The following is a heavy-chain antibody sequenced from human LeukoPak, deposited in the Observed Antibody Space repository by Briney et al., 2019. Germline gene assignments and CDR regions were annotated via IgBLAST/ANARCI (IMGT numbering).Heavy chain of an antibody. D-gene: IGHD6-13*01. J-gene: IGHJ3*02. CDR2: IYHSGST. CDR1: GYSISRGYY. CDR3: ASGPLGIAAADNAFDI. V-gene: IGHV4-38-2*02. Sequence: PSETLSLTCTVSGYSISRGYYWGWVRQPPGKGPEWTGSIYHSGSTYYNLSLKSRVTISVDTSKNQFSLKLSSVTAADTAVYYCASGPLGIAAADNAFDIWGQGTMVTVSS.